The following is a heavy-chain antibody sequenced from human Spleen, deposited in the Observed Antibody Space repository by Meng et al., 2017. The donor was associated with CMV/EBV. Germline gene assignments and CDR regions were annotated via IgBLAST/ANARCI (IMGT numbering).Heavy chain of an antibody. Sequence: ASVKVSCKASGYTFTGYYMHWVRQAPGQGLEWMGWINPTSGATNYAQKFQGRVTMTSDTSISTAYMELSRLRFDDMAVYHCARYGQNQLNGFDSWGQGTLVTVSS. CDR1: GYTFTGYY. CDR3: ARYGQNQLNGFDS. CDR2: INPTSGAT. D-gene: IGHD2-2*01. J-gene: IGHJ5*01. V-gene: IGHV1-2*02.